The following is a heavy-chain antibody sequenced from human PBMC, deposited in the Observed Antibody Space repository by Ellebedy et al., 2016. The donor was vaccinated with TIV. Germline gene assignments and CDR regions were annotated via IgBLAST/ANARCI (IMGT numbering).Heavy chain of an antibody. J-gene: IGHJ4*02. V-gene: IGHV1-69*06. D-gene: IGHD6-13*01. CDR2: IIPIFGTA. CDR1: GGTFSSYA. CDR3: ARGFRIAAAGTVY. Sequence: SVKVSXXASGGTFSSYAISWVRQAPGQGLEWMGGIIPIFGTANYAQKFQSRVTITADKSTSTAYMELSSLRSEDTAVYYCARGFRIAAAGTVYWGQGTLVTVSS.